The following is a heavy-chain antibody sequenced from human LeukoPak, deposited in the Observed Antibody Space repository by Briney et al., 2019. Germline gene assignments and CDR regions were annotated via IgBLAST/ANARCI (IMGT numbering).Heavy chain of an antibody. CDR1: GFTFSSYG. J-gene: IGHJ4*02. CDR2: IRYDGSNK. D-gene: IGHD6-19*01. CDR3: AKEQRPGIAVAVPGDY. Sequence: GGSLRLSCAASGFTFSSYGMHWVRQAPGKGLEWVAFIRYDGSNKYYADSVKGRFTISRDNSKNTLYLQMNSLRAEDTAVYYCAKEQRPGIAVAVPGDYWGQGTLVTVSS. V-gene: IGHV3-30*02.